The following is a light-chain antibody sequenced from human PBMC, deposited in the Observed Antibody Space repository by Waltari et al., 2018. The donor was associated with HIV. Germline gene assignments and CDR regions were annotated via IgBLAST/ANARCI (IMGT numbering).Light chain of an antibody. V-gene: IGKV3-20*01. CDR2: GTS. CDR3: QQYGTSPT. Sequence: IVLTQSPGTLSLSPGESATLSCRASQSVSSNYVAWYQQKPGQAPRLLIYGTSSRATCIPDRFSGSGSGTDFTLTITRLEPEDFALYYCQQYGTSPTFGQGTKVEIK. CDR1: QSVSSNY. J-gene: IGKJ1*01.